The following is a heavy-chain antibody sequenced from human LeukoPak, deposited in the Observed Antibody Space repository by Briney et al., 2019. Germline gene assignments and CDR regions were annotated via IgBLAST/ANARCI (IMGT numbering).Heavy chain of an antibody. J-gene: IGHJ4*02. CDR1: GYSISSGYY. CDR2: IYHSGST. Sequence: SETLSLTCTVSGYSISSGYYWGWIRQPPGKGLEWIGSIYHSGSTYYNPSLKSRVTISVDTSKNQFSLKLSSVTAADTAVYYCARDQNYGVDYRGQGTLVTVSS. CDR3: ARDQNYGVDY. V-gene: IGHV4-38-2*02. D-gene: IGHD4-17*01.